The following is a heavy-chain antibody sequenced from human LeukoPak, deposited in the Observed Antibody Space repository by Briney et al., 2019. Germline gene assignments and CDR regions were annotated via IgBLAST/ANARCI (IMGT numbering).Heavy chain of an antibody. CDR2: INHSGST. CDR1: GGSFSGYY. Sequence: SSETLSLTCAVYGGSFSGYYWSWIRQPPGKGLEWIGEINHSGSTYYNPSLKSRVTISVDTSKNQFSLKLSSVTAADTAVYYCARGERLWAAVATDFDYWGQGTLVTVSS. J-gene: IGHJ4*02. V-gene: IGHV4-34*01. D-gene: IGHD2-21*02. CDR3: ARGERLWAAVATDFDY.